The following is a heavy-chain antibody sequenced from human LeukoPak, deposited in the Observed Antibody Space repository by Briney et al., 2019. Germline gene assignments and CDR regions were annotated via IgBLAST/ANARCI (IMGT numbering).Heavy chain of an antibody. CDR1: GFTFSNSW. J-gene: IGHJ4*02. CDR3: ARDRAYSTYDY. V-gene: IGHV3-7*01. D-gene: IGHD2/OR15-2a*01. Sequence: PGGSPRLSCTGSGFTFSNSWMTWVRQAPGKGLEWVADIKEDGSVKNYVEYVKGRFTISRDNAKNSLHLQMSSLRVEDTAVYYCARDRAYSTYDYWGQGTLVRVSS. CDR2: IKEDGSVK.